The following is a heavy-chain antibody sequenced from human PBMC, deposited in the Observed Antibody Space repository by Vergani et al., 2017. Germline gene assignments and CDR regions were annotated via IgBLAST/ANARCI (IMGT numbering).Heavy chain of an antibody. CDR3: ARDFLTRVTTLDYYYMGV. CDR1: GFPFSDYG. Sequence: QVSLVESGGGVVQPGRSLTLSCSAAGFPFSDYGVHWVRQAPGKGLEWVSVISYDGNKKNYADSVKGRFTISRDNSKNTLYLEMNALRAEDTAVYYCARDFLTRVTTLDYYYMGVWGKGTTVTVSS. D-gene: IGHD1-1*01. V-gene: IGHV3-30*03. CDR2: ISYDGNKK. J-gene: IGHJ6*03.